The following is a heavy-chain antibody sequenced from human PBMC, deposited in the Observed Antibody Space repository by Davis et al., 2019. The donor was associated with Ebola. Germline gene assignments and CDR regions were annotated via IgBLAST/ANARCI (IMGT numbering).Heavy chain of an antibody. V-gene: IGHV4-30-2*01. D-gene: IGHD6-13*01. J-gene: IGHJ6*02. CDR3: ARDGAAASGMDV. CDR2: MYHSGSS. Sequence: SETLSLTCAVSGGSVSSGGYSWSWIRQPPGKGLEWIGYMYHSGSSYYNPSLRTRVTITVDTSKTLLSLTLNSVTAADTAVYYCARDGAAASGMDVWGQGTTVTVSS. CDR1: GGSVSSGGYS.